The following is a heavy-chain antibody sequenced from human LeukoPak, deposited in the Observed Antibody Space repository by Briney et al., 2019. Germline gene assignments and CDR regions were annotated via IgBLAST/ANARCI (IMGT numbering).Heavy chain of an antibody. CDR2: INPNSGGT. J-gene: IGHJ4*02. D-gene: IGHD6-19*01. V-gene: IGHV1-2*04. CDR1: GYTFTGYY. CDR3: ARAVGRGWDRYDY. Sequence: ASVTVSCKASGYTFTGYYMHWVRQAPGQGLEWMGWINPNSGGTNYAQKFQGWVTMTRDTSISTAYMELSRLRSDDTAVYYCARAVGRGWDRYDYWGQGTLVTVSS.